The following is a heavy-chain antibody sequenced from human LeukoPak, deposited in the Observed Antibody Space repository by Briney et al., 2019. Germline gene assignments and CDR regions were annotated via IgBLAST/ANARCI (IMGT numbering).Heavy chain of an antibody. CDR2: ISTSGTYT. V-gene: IGHV3-11*03. Sequence: KPGGSLRLSCAASGFTFSDHYTSWIRQVPGKGLEWVSYISTSGTYTNYADSVKGRFTISRDNAKNSLYLQMNSLRAEDTAVYYCARGHYGLDVWGQGTTVTVSS. CDR3: ARGHYGLDV. CDR1: GFTFSDHY. J-gene: IGHJ6*02.